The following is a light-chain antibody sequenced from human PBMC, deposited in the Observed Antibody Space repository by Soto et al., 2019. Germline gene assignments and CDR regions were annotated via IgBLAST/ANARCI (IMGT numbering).Light chain of an antibody. J-gene: IGKJ2*01. V-gene: IGKV1-5*03. Sequence: DIQMTQSPSTLSASVGDRVIITCRASQSVSSWLAWYQQKPGKAPKLLIYRASALQSGVPSRFSGSGSGTEFTLTVSGLQPDDFATDYCQQYGSYPYTFGPGSKL. CDR1: QSVSSW. CDR2: RAS. CDR3: QQYGSYPYT.